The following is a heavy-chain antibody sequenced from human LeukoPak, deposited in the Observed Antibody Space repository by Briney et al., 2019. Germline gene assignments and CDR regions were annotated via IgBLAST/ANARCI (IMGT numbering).Heavy chain of an antibody. Sequence: GSLRLSCAASGFTFSSYWMHWVRQAPGKGLVWVSRINNEGSSTTYADSLKGRFTISRDNAKNTLYLQMNSLRAEDTAVYYCAREMSSSSCIDYWGQGTLVTVSS. V-gene: IGHV3-74*01. J-gene: IGHJ4*02. CDR3: AREMSSSSCIDY. D-gene: IGHD6-13*01. CDR1: GFTFSSYW. CDR2: INNEGSST.